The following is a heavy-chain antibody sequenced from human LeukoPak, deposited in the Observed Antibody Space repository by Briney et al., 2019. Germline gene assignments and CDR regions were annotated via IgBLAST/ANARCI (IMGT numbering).Heavy chain of an antibody. CDR1: GFTFDDYG. CDR2: INWNGGST. J-gene: IGHJ4*02. V-gene: IGHV3-20*04. Sequence: GGSLRLSCAASGFTFDDYGMSWVRHAPGKGVEWVSGINWNGGSTGYADSVKGRFTISRDNAKNSLYLQMNSLRAEDTALYYCARDTEMATTPPDYWGQGTLVTVSS. D-gene: IGHD5-24*01. CDR3: ARDTEMATTPPDY.